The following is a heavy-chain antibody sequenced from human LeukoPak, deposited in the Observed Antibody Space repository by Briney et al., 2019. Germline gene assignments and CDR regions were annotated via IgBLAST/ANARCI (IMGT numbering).Heavy chain of an antibody. Sequence: PGGSLRLSCAASGFTFSSYGMHWVRQAPGKGLEWVAFIRYDGSNKYYGDSVKGRFTISGDNSKNTLYLEMNSLRAEDTAVYYCARYGGAADYWGQGTLVTVSS. D-gene: IGHD3-16*01. CDR2: IRYDGSNK. CDR1: GFTFSSYG. CDR3: ARYGGAADY. J-gene: IGHJ4*02. V-gene: IGHV3-30*02.